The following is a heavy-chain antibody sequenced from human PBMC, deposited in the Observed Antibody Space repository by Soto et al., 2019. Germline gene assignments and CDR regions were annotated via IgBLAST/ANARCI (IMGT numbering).Heavy chain of an antibody. D-gene: IGHD3-3*02. J-gene: IGHJ3*01. CDR3: ARDIFGHVDAFDL. V-gene: IGHV1-18*01. CDR1: GYIFSSFY. CDR2: TSGYSGNS. Sequence: ASVKVSCKASGYIFSSFYINWARQAPGQGLEWMGWTSGYSGNSKYAQKFQGRVTMTTDTSTNTGYMEMRSLTSDDTAVYYCARDIFGHVDAFDLWGQGTMVTVS.